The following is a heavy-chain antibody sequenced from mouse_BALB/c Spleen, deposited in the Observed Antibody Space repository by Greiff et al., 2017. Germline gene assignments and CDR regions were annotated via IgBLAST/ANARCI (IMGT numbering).Heavy chain of an antibody. CDR2: INSNGGST. CDR3: ARGPSWDYFDY. CDR1: GFTFSSYG. J-gene: IGHJ2*01. V-gene: IGHV5-6-3*01. Sequence: EVQLQESGGGLVQPGGSLKLSCAASGFTFSSYGMSWVRQTPDKRLELVATINSNGGSTYYPDSVKGRFTISRDNAKNTLYLQMSSLKSEDTAMYYCARGPSWDYFDYWGQGTTLTVSS.